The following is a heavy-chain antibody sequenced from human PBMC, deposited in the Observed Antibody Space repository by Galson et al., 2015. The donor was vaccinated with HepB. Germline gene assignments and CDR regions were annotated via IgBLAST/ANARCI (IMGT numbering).Heavy chain of an antibody. CDR1: GFTFSSYA. Sequence: SLRLSCAASGFTFSSYAMHWVRQAPGKGLEYVSAISSNGGSTYYPGSVKGRFTISRENAKNSLYLQMNSLRAGDTAVYYCARGSGSYLGFGAFDIWGQGTMVTVPP. CDR3: ARGSGSYLGFGAFDI. CDR2: ISSNGGST. J-gene: IGHJ3*02. V-gene: IGHV3-64*04. D-gene: IGHD1-26*01.